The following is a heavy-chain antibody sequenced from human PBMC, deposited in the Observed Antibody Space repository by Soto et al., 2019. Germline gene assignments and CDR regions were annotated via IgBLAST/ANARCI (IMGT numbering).Heavy chain of an antibody. Sequence: ASVKGSCKASGYTFPGYGITWLRQAPGQGLEWMGWISAYNGITNYAQKLQDRVTMITDTSTSTAYMELRSLRSDDTAVYYCARDPDYDTLTGYTSDAFDIWGQGTMVTVSS. V-gene: IGHV1-18*01. CDR2: ISAYNGIT. D-gene: IGHD3-9*01. J-gene: IGHJ3*02. CDR1: GYTFPGYG. CDR3: ARDPDYDTLTGYTSDAFDI.